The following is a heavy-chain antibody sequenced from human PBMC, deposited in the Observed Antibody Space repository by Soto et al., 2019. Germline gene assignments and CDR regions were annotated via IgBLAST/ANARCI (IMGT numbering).Heavy chain of an antibody. CDR3: ARGPGYSYGFYYYGMDV. CDR2: INHSGST. Sequence: SETLSLTCAVYGGSFSGYYWSWIRQPPGKGLEWIGEINHSGSTNYNPSLKSRVTISVDTSKNQFSLKLSSVTAADTAVYYCARGPGYSYGFYYYGMDVWGQGTTVTVSS. V-gene: IGHV4-34*01. CDR1: GGSFSGYY. D-gene: IGHD5-18*01. J-gene: IGHJ6*02.